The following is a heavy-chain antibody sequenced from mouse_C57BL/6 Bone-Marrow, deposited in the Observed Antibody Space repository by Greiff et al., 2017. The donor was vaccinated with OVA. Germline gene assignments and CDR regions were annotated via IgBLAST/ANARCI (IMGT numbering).Heavy chain of an antibody. D-gene: IGHD2-4*01. Sequence: EVQLVESGGGLVQPGGSLKLSCAASGFTFSDYYMYWVRQTPEKRLEWVAYISNGGGSTYYPDTVKGRFTISRDNAKNTLYLQMSRLKSEDTAMYYCARQGGLRRKDYYAMDYWGQGTSVTVSS. V-gene: IGHV5-12*01. CDR2: ISNGGGST. CDR1: GFTFSDYY. CDR3: ARQGGLRRKDYYAMDY. J-gene: IGHJ4*01.